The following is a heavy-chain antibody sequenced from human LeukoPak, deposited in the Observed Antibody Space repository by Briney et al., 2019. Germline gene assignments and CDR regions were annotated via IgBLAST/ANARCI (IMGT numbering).Heavy chain of an antibody. CDR3: ARGGERANFYGLGSSPNWFDP. Sequence: ASVKVSCKASGYTFISYDINWVRQAAGQGLDWMGWMNPNSGNTGYAQKFQGRVTMTRNTSISTAYMELSGLRSDDTAVYYCARGGERANFYGLGSSPNWFDPWGQGTLVTVSS. CDR1: GYTFISYD. CDR2: MNPNSGNT. D-gene: IGHD3-10*01. V-gene: IGHV1-8*02. J-gene: IGHJ5*02.